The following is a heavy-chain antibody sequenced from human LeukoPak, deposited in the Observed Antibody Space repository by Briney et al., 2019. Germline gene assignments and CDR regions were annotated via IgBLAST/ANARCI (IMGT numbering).Heavy chain of an antibody. CDR2: ISANGGST. CDR1: GFTFSSYA. J-gene: IGHJ4*02. V-gene: IGHV3-23*01. Sequence: HPGGSLRLSCAASGFTFSSYAMSWVRQAPGKGLEWVSGISANGGSTYYADSVKGRFTISRDNSRDTLYLQMNSLRAEDTAVYYCAKSPGYSSRGIDYWGQGTLVTVSS. D-gene: IGHD6-13*01. CDR3: AKSPGYSSRGIDY.